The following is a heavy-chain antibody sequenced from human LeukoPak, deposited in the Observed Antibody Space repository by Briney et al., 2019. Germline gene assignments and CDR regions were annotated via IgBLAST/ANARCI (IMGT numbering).Heavy chain of an antibody. J-gene: IGHJ4*02. D-gene: IGHD7-27*01. Sequence: GGSLRLSCAASGFTFINAWMSWVRQAPGKGLEWVSSISSSSSYIYYADSVKGRFTISRDNAKNSLYLQMNSLRAEDTAVYYCARAAGANWGYFDYWGQGTLVTVSS. CDR1: GFTFINAW. CDR2: ISSSSSYI. V-gene: IGHV3-21*01. CDR3: ARAAGANWGYFDY.